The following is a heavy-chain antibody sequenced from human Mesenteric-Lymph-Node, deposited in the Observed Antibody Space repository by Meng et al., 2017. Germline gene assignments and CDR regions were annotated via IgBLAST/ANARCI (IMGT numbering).Heavy chain of an antibody. V-gene: IGHV3-48*04. CDR3: ARGVRGVIIATDAFDI. D-gene: IGHD3-10*01. J-gene: IGHJ3*02. CDR1: GFTFSSYA. CDR2: ISSSGSTI. Sequence: GESLKISCAASGFTFSSYAMSWVRQAPGKGLEWVSYISSSGSTIYYADSVKGRFTISRDNAKNSLYLQMNSLRAEDTAVYYCARGVRGVIIATDAFDIWGQGTMVTVSS.